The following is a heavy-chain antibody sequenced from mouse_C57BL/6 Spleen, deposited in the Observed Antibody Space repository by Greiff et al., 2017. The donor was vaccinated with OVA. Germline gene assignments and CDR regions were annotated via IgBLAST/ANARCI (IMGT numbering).Heavy chain of an antibody. CDR3: ARQTMVTSYFDY. J-gene: IGHJ2*01. D-gene: IGHD2-2*01. V-gene: IGHV1-7*01. Sequence: QVQLQQSGAELAKPGASVKLSCKASGYTFTSYWMHWVKQRPGQGLEWIGYINPSSGYTKYNQKFKDKATLTADKSSSTAYMQLSIMTYEDSAVYYCARQTMVTSYFDYWGQGTTLTVSS. CDR2: INPSSGYT. CDR1: GYTFTSYW.